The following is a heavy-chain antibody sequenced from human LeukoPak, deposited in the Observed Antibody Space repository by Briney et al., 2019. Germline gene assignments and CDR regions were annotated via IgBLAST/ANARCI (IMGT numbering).Heavy chain of an antibody. CDR2: IYYSGST. D-gene: IGHD3-10*01. Sequence: SETLSLTCTVSGGSISSYYWSWIRQPPGKGLEWIGYIYYSGSTNYNPSLKSRVTMSVDTSKNQFSLKLSSVTAADTAVYYCARDVRGLWFGEFYFDYWGQGTLVTVSS. CDR3: ARDVRGLWFGEFYFDY. V-gene: IGHV4-59*12. CDR1: GGSISSYY. J-gene: IGHJ4*02.